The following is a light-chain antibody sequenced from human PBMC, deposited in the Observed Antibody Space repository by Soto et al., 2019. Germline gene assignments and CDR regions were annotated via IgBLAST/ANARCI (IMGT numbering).Light chain of an antibody. CDR2: GVS. CDR3: CSYVDTDTWV. V-gene: IGLV2-11*01. CDR1: NSDVGGYNY. J-gene: IGLJ3*02. Sequence: QSALTQPRSVSGSPGQSGTISCTGTNSDVGGYNYVSWYQQYPGKAPKLMISGVSERPSGVPDRFSGSKSGNTASLTISGLQAEDEADYYCCSYVDTDTWVFGGGPKVTVL.